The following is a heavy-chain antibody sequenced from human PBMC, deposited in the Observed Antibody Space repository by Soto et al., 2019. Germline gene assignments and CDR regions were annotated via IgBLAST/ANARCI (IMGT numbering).Heavy chain of an antibody. CDR1: GYTFTSYG. V-gene: IGHV1-18*01. CDR3: AGDRRSSGGWFDY. D-gene: IGHD2-15*01. J-gene: IGHJ4*02. Sequence: QVQLVQSGAEVKKPGASVKVSCKASGYTFTSYGISWVRQAPGQGLEWMGWISAYTGNTNYAQKIQGRVTRTTATATGKAYMELRRLRSDDTAVYYCAGDRRSSGGWFDYWGQGTLVTVSS. CDR2: ISAYTGNT.